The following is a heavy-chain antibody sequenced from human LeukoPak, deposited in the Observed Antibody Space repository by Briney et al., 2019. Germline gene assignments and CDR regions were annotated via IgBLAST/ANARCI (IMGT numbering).Heavy chain of an antibody. Sequence: SETLSLTCSVSGASVTSGGFYWGWLRQPPGKGPEWMATVYYTGSTYYNPSLKSRVTISIDTSKNQFSLRLTSVTTTDTAIYHCARHSGSGSLSRPFDSWGQGTLVTVSS. D-gene: IGHD3-10*01. CDR2: VYYTGST. V-gene: IGHV4-39*01. J-gene: IGHJ5*01. CDR1: GASVTSGGFY. CDR3: ARHSGSGSLSRPFDS.